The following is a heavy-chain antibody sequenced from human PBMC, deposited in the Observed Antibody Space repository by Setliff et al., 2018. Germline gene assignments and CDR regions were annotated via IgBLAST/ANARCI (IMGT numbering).Heavy chain of an antibody. CDR2: AHQSGSS. Sequence: SETLSLTCAVSDYSITNNYYWGWIRQAPGKGLEWIGTAHQSGSSNYNPSLQSRVSISVDTSKNQLSLNLISVTAADTATYFCSRGDDNSKAGADWGQGSLVTVSS. CDR3: SRGDDNSKAGAD. D-gene: IGHD4-4*01. CDR1: DYSITNNYY. J-gene: IGHJ4*02. V-gene: IGHV4-38-2*01.